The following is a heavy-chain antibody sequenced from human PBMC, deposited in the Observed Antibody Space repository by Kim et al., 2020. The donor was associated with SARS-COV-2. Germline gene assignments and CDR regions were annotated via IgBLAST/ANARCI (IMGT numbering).Heavy chain of an antibody. J-gene: IGHJ3*02. D-gene: IGHD3-22*01. Sequence: DSVKGRFTISRDNAKNSLNLQMTSLRAEDTAVYYCASTPMIVVVNTTQIWGQGTMVTVSS. V-gene: IGHV3-21*01. CDR3: ASTPMIVVVNTTQI.